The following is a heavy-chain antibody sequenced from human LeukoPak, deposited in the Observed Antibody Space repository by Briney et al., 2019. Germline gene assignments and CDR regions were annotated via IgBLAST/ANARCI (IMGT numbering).Heavy chain of an antibody. CDR2: IIPILGIA. D-gene: IGHD2-2*01. V-gene: IGHV1-69*04. CDR1: GGTFSSYA. CDR3: ARAKKIRYCSSTSCSSHDAFDI. J-gene: IGHJ3*02. Sequence: ASVKVSRKASGGTFSSYAISWVRQAPGQGLEWMGRIIPILGIANYAQKFQGRVTITADKSTSTAYMELSSLRSEDTAVYYCARAKKIRYCSSTSCSSHDAFDIWGQGTMVTVSS.